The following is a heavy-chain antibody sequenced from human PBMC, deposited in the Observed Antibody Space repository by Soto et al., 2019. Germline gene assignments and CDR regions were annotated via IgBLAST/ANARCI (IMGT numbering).Heavy chain of an antibody. V-gene: IGHV4-34*01. Sequence: SEPLSPTCAVYGGSFSGYHWGWIRHSPGKGLEWIGSIHYSGRVFYSPSLTGRATLFVDTSKNQFSLNLNYVTAADTAVYYCALTPPIEVAGPDYWGQGTLVTVSS. CDR1: GGSFSGYH. D-gene: IGHD6-19*01. CDR3: ALTPPIEVAGPDY. J-gene: IGHJ4*02. CDR2: IHYSGRV.